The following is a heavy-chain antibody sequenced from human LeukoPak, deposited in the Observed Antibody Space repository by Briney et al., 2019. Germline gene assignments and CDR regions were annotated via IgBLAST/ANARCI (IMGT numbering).Heavy chain of an antibody. CDR1: GFSFGGHY. Sequence: GGSLRLSCAASGFSFGGHYMSWVRQDPGKGPEWISYISGNGGDIAYADSVKGRFTISRDNAKNLLHLQMNSLRVEDTAVYHCVRQARRAGVQWGQGTLIAVSS. CDR3: VRQARRAGVQ. J-gene: IGHJ4*02. CDR2: ISGNGGDI. D-gene: IGHD6-13*01. V-gene: IGHV3-11*04.